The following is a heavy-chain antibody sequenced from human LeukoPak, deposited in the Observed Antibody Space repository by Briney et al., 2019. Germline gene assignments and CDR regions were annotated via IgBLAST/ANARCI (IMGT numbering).Heavy chain of an antibody. J-gene: IGHJ5*02. V-gene: IGHV3-74*01. CDR1: GFTFSSYW. D-gene: IGHD3-10*01. Sequence: GGSLRLSCAASGFTFSSYWMNWVRQAPGKGLVWVSRINSDGSSTSYADSVKGRFTISRDNAKNTLYLQMNSLRAEDTAVYYCARASLGFGEFNWFDPWGQGTLVTVSS. CDR2: INSDGSST. CDR3: ARASLGFGEFNWFDP.